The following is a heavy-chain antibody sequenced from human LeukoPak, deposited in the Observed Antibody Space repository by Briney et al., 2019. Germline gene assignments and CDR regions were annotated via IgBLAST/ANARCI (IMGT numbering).Heavy chain of an antibody. CDR1: GGSFSGYY. D-gene: IGHD5-12*01. CDR2: INHSGST. Sequence: NPSETLSLTCAVYGGSFSGYYWSWIRQPPGKGLEWIGEINHSGSTNYNPSLKSRVTISVDTSKNQFSLKLSFVTPADTAVYYCARGRPVATYFDYWGQGTLVTVSS. V-gene: IGHV4-34*01. J-gene: IGHJ4*02. CDR3: ARGRPVATYFDY.